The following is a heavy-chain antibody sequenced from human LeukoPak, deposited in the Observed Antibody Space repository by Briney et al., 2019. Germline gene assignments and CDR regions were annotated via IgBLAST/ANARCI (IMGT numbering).Heavy chain of an antibody. CDR1: GGSFSGYY. V-gene: IGHV4-34*01. Sequence: PSETLSLTCAVYGGSFSGYYWSWIRQPPGKGLEWIGEINHSGSTNYNPSLKSRVTISVDTSKNQFSLKLSSVTAADTAVYYCASENTVTTFDYWGQGTLVTVSS. CDR2: INHSGST. CDR3: ASENTVTTFDY. D-gene: IGHD4-17*01. J-gene: IGHJ4*02.